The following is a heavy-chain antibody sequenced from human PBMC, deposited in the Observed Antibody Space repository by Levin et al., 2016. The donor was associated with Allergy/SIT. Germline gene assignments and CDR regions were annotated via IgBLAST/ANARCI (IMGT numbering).Heavy chain of an antibody. V-gene: IGHV1-69*01. CDR3: ARDFRYSSGWYSPNDAFDI. D-gene: IGHD6-19*01. Sequence: WVRQAPGQGLEWMGGIIPIFGTSNYAQKFQGRVTITADESTSTAYMELSYLRSEDTAVYYCARDFRYSSGWYSPNDAFDIWGQGTMVTVSS. J-gene: IGHJ3*02. CDR2: IIPIFGTS.